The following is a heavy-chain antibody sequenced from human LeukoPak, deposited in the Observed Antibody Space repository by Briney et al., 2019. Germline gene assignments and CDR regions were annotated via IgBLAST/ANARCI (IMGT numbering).Heavy chain of an antibody. CDR2: INHSGST. Sequence: PSETLSLTCAVYGGSFSGYYWSWIRQPPGKGLEWIGEINHSGSTNYNPSLKSRVTISVDTSKNQFSLKLSSVTAADTAVYYCARLDGYYDSSGYVDPWGQGTLVAVSS. CDR1: GGSFSGYY. CDR3: ARLDGYYDSSGYVDP. D-gene: IGHD3-22*01. V-gene: IGHV4-34*01. J-gene: IGHJ5*02.